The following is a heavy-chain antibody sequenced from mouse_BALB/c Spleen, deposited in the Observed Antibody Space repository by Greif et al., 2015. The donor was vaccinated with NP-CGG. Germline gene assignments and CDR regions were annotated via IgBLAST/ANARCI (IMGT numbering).Heavy chain of an antibody. Sequence: VQLQQSGPGLVQPSQSLSITCTVSGFSLTSYGVHWVRQSPGKGLEWLGVIWSGGSTDYNAAFISRLGISKDNSKSQVFFKMNSLQANDTAIYYCARGATAMYYFDYWGQGTTLTVSS. CDR1: GFSLTSYG. CDR2: IWSGGST. J-gene: IGHJ2*01. CDR3: ARGATAMYYFDY. D-gene: IGHD1-2*01. V-gene: IGHV2-2*02.